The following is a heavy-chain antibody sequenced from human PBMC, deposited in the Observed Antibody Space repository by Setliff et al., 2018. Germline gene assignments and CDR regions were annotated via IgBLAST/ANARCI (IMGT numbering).Heavy chain of an antibody. J-gene: IGHJ4*02. CDR3: ARGRNVAARLLDS. CDR1: GGSISSSNW. CDR2: IYHSGST. Sequence: SETLSLTCAVSGGSISSSNWWSWVRQPPGKGLEWIGEIYHSGSTNYNPSLKSRVSISADTSKNQFSLKLSSVTAADTAVYYCARGRNVAARLLDSWGQGARVTVSS. V-gene: IGHV4-4*02. D-gene: IGHD6-6*01.